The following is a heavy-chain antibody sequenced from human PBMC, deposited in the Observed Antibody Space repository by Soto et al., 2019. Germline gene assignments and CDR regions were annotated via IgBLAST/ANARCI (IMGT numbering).Heavy chain of an antibody. J-gene: IGHJ6*02. Sequence: ESGPTLVNPTQTLTLTCTFSGFSLSTSGVGVGWIRQPPGKALEWLALIYWDDDKRYSPSLKSRLTITKDTSKNQVVLTMTNMDPMDTATYYCAHSLWFGPRVHHYYYYYGMDVWGPGTTVTVSS. CDR1: GFSLSTSGVG. D-gene: IGHD3-10*01. V-gene: IGHV2-5*02. CDR3: AHSLWFGPRVHHYYYYYGMDV. CDR2: IYWDDDK.